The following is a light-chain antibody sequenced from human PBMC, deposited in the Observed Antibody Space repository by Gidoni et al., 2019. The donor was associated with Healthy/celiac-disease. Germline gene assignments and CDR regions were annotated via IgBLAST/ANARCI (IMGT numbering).Light chain of an antibody. J-gene: IGLJ3*02. Sequence: QSALPQPASVSGSPGQSITISCTGTSSDVGGYNYVSWYHQHPGKAPKLMIYEISNRPSGVFNRFSGSKSGNTASLTSSGLQAEDEADYYCSSYTSSSTPWVFGGGTKLTVL. CDR3: SSYTSSSTPWV. CDR2: EIS. V-gene: IGLV2-14*01. CDR1: SSDVGGYNY.